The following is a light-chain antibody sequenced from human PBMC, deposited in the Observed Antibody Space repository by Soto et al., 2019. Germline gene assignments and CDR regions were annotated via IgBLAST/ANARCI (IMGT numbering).Light chain of an antibody. CDR3: QKYNGAPLT. V-gene: IGKV1-27*01. CDR1: QGIGNY. CDR2: ATS. Sequence: DIQMTQSPSSLSASVGDRVTITCRASQGIGNYLAWYQQKPGKIPKLLIYATSTLHSGVPSRFSGSGSGTDFTLTISSLQPEDVATYYCQKYNGAPLTFGQGTKVDIK. J-gene: IGKJ1*01.